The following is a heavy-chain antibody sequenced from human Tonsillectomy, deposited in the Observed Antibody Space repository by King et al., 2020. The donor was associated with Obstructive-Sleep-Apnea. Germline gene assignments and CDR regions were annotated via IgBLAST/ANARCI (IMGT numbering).Heavy chain of an antibody. Sequence: VQLVESGGGVVQPGRSLRLSCAASGFTFSNYAVHWVRQAPGKGLEWVTIISYDGSNKYYADSVKGRFTISRDNSKNTLFLQMNSLRAEDTAVYYCARGKLYDSSGYFYLDYWGQGTLVTVSS. V-gene: IGHV3-30*04. J-gene: IGHJ4*02. CDR1: GFTFSNYA. CDR2: ISYDGSNK. CDR3: ARGKLYDSSGYFYLDY. D-gene: IGHD3-22*01.